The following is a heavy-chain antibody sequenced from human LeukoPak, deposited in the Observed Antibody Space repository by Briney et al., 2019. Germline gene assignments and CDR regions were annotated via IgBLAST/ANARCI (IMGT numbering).Heavy chain of an antibody. CDR3: ARDHGSWSTGNWFDP. D-gene: IGHD2-15*01. CDR2: IYYSGST. CDR1: GGSISSYY. V-gene: IGHV4-59*01. Sequence: SETLSLTCTVPGGSISSYYWSSIRQPPGKGLEWIGYIYYSGSTNCNPSLKSRVTISVDTSKNQFSLKLSSVTAADTAVYHCARDHGSWSTGNWFDPWGQGTLVTVSS. J-gene: IGHJ5*02.